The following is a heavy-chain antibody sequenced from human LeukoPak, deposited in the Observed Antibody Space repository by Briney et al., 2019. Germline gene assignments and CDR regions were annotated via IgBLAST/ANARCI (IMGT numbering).Heavy chain of an antibody. CDR1: GYTFTSYG. J-gene: IGHJ6*03. CDR3: ARSCGYDYESLHDLPTYYYYYYMDV. V-gene: IGHV1-18*01. D-gene: IGHD5-12*01. Sequence: ASVKVSCKASGYTFTSYGISWVRQAPGQGLEWMGWISAYNGNTNYAQKLQGRVTMTTDTSTSTAYMELRSLRSDDTAVYYCARSCGYDYESLHDLPTYYYYYYMDVWGKGTTVTVSS. CDR2: ISAYNGNT.